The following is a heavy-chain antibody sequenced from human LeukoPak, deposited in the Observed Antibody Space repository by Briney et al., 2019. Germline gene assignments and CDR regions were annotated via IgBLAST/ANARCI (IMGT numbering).Heavy chain of an antibody. Sequence: GASVKVSCKASGYTFTSYPMNWVRQAPGQGLEWMGWINTNTGNPTYAQGFTGRFVFSLDTSVSTAYLQITSLKAEDTAVYYCARGAYYYYYYMDVWGKGTTVTVSS. CDR2: INTNTGNP. J-gene: IGHJ6*03. CDR3: ARGAYYYYYYMDV. CDR1: GYTFTSYP. V-gene: IGHV7-4-1*02.